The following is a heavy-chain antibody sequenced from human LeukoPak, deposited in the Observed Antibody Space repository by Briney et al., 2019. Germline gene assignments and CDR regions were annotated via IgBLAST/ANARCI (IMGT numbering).Heavy chain of an antibody. Sequence: ASVKVSCKASGYYFNGHYMYWLRQAPGQGLEWMGWINTHSGATNYAQKFHGRVTLTRDTSITTAYMELGSLKSDDTAVYYWARVPTALAMVCATQGRNAMFDSWGEGTLVTVSS. J-gene: IGHJ5*01. CDR1: GYYFNGHY. V-gene: IGHV1-2*02. CDR3: ARVPTALAMVCATQGRNAMFDS. D-gene: IGHD2-15*01. CDR2: INTHSGAT.